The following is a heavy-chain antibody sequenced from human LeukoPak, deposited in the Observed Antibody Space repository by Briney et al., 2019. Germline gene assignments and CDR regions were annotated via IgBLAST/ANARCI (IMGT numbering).Heavy chain of an antibody. V-gene: IGHV3-53*01. CDR1: GFTVSGNY. J-gene: IGHJ4*02. CDR2: IYSGGTT. D-gene: IGHD4-23*01. Sequence: PGGSLRLSCAVSGFTVSGNYMSWVRQAPGKGLEWVSLIYSGGTTYYADSVKGRFTISRDNSKNTLYLQMNSLRPEDAAVYYCAGLAGGYSQPYDYWGQGILVTVSS. CDR3: AGLAGGYSQPYDY.